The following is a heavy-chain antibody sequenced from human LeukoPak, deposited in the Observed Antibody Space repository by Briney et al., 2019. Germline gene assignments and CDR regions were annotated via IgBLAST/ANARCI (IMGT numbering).Heavy chain of an antibody. J-gene: IGHJ4*02. CDR3: ASPEGGAAMVMGGYYFDY. CDR2: INPSGGST. V-gene: IGHV1-46*01. CDR1: GYTFTSYY. D-gene: IGHD5-18*01. Sequence: ASVKVSCKASGYTFTSYYMHWVRQAPGQGLEWMGIINPSGGSTSYAQKFQGRVTITTDESTSTAYMELSSLRSEDTAVYYCASPEGGAAMVMGGYYFDYWGQGTLVTVSS.